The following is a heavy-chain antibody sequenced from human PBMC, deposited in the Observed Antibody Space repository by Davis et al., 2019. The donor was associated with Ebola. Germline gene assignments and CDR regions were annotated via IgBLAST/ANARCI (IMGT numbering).Heavy chain of an antibody. CDR3: ARQGWSGYSLRHWLDP. V-gene: IGHV4-39*01. CDR2: IYYSGIT. Sequence: GSLRLSCAASGFTFSTYSMNWVRPPPRKGLEWIGSIYYSGITYYNPSLKSRVTISVDTSKNQFSLKLRSVTAADTAVYYCARQGWSGYSLRHWLDPWGRGTLVTVSS. CDR1: GFTFSTYSMN. D-gene: IGHD3-3*01. J-gene: IGHJ5*02.